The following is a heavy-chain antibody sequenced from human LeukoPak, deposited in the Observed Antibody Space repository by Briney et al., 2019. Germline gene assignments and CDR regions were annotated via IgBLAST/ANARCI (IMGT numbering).Heavy chain of an antibody. CDR3: ARGLYYDSSGYPYY. Sequence: SETLSLTCAVYGGSLSGYYWSWIRQPPGKGLEWIGEINHSGSTNYNPSLKSRVTISVDTSKNQFSLKLSSVTAADTAVYYCARGLYYDSSGYPYYWGQGTLVTVSS. CDR2: INHSGST. CDR1: GGSLSGYY. D-gene: IGHD3-22*01. J-gene: IGHJ4*02. V-gene: IGHV4-34*01.